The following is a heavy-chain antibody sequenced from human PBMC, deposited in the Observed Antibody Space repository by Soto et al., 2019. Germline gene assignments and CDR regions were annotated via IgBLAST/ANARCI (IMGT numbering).Heavy chain of an antibody. CDR1: GYTFTSYA. CDR3: ARILMVYDILTGYYMAYYFDN. D-gene: IGHD3-9*01. V-gene: IGHV1-3*01. CDR2: INAGNGNT. Sequence: ASVKVSCKASGYTFTSYAMHWVRQAPGQRLEWMGWINAGNGNTKYSQKFQGRLTITRDTSASTAYMELSSLRSEDTAVYYCARILMVYDILTGYYMAYYFDNWGQGTLVTVSS. J-gene: IGHJ4*01.